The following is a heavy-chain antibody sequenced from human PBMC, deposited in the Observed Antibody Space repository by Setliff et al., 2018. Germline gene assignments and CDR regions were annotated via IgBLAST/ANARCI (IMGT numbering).Heavy chain of an antibody. CDR3: ARDHAYGSRFYYYHYGMDV. V-gene: IGHV3-7*01. Sequence: GGSLRLSCAASGFTFSRYWMSWVRQAPGKGLEWVANIKQDGSEKYYVDSVKGRFTISRDNAKNSLYLQMNSLRAEDTAVYYCARDHAYGSRFYYYHYGMDVWGQGTTVTVSS. J-gene: IGHJ6*02. CDR1: GFTFSRYW. D-gene: IGHD3-10*01. CDR2: IKQDGSEK.